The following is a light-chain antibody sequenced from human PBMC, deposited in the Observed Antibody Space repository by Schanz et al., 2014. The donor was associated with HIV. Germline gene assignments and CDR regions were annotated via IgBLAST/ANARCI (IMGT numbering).Light chain of an antibody. J-gene: IGKJ1*01. CDR1: QSVSSSY. CDR2: DAS. V-gene: IGKV3D-20*01. CDR3: QHYGTSRT. Sequence: EIVLTQSPGTLSLSPGERATLSCRASQSVSSSYLAWYQQKPGLAPRLLIYDASTRAAGIPDRFSGSGSGTDFTLTISRLEPEDFAVYYCQHYGTSRTFGQGTKVEI.